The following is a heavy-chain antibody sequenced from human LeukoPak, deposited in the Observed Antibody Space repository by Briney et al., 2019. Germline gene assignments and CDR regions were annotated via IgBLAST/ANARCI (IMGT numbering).Heavy chain of an antibody. J-gene: IGHJ4*02. Sequence: PGGSLRLSCAASRSTLSSSDMHWVRQATGKGLEWVSGIGIIGDTYYPGSVKGRFTISRENARNSFYLQMNSLRAGDTAVYYCARDGGGADFDYWGQGTLVTVSS. CDR2: IGIIGDT. CDR1: RSTLSSSD. V-gene: IGHV3-13*01. D-gene: IGHD3-10*01. CDR3: ARDGGGADFDY.